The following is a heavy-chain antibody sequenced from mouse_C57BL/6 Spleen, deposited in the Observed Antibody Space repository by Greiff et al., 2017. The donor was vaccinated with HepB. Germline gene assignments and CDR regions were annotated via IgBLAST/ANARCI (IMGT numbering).Heavy chain of an antibody. D-gene: IGHD1-1*01. CDR2: INPGSGGT. J-gene: IGHJ3*01. Sequence: VKLQQSGAELVRPGTSVKVSCKASGYAFTNYLIEWVKQRPGQGLEWIGVINPGSGGTNYNEKFKGKATLTADKSSSTAYMQLSSLTSEDSAVYFCARGLRSWFAYWGQGTLVTVSA. CDR3: ARGLRSWFAY. V-gene: IGHV1-54*01. CDR1: GYAFTNYL.